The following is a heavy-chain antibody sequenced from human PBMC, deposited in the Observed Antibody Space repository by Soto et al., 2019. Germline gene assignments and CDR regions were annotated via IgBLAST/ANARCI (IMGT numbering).Heavy chain of an antibody. CDR2: IIPIFGTA. Sequence: SVKVSCKASGGTFSSYAISWVRQAPGQGLEWMGGIIPIFGTANYAQKFQGRVTITADESTSTAYMELSSLRPEDTAVYYCARDRSSSSLGYYGMDVWGQGATVTVSS. J-gene: IGHJ6*02. D-gene: IGHD6-13*01. CDR1: GGTFSSYA. V-gene: IGHV1-69*13. CDR3: ARDRSSSSLGYYGMDV.